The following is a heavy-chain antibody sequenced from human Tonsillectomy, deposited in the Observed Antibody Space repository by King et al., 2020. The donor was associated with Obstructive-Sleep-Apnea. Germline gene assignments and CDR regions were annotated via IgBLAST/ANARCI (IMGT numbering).Heavy chain of an antibody. Sequence: DGQLVQSGGGLVQPGGSLRLSCEASEFTFASYGMSWVRQAPGKGLEWLSTISGSGDTTYYDDSVKGRFIISRDNSKDILYLQMNSLRDDDTAECYCVAGGGYHYGGSFDYWGQGTLVSVSS. J-gene: IGHJ4*02. V-gene: IGHV3-23*04. D-gene: IGHD5-12*01. CDR1: EFTFASYG. CDR3: VAGGGYHYGGSFDY. CDR2: ISGSGDTT.